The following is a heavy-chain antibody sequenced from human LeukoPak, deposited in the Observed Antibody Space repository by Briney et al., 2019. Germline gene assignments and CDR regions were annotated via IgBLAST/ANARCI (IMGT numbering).Heavy chain of an antibody. CDR2: TNTSGTTF. Sequence: AVTLRFSCAASSFTFSTFSMNRVRQTPGSGREGFLYTNTSGTTFDYAYSGRGRFTISRDNAKNSLYLQMNSLRAEDTAVYYCATTAGLVPAAKGPAEYFQHWGQGTLVTVSS. J-gene: IGHJ1*01. CDR1: SFTFSTFS. CDR3: ATTAGLVPAAKGPAEYFQH. V-gene: IGHV3-48*04. D-gene: IGHD2-2*01.